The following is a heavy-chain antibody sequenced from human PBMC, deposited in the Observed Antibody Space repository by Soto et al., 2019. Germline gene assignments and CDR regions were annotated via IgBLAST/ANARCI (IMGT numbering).Heavy chain of an antibody. Sequence: PSETLSLTCAVSGVSISSGDYYWTWIRQPPGKGLEYIGYIYYNGNTYYNPSLKSRVTISLDTSKNHFPLSLRSVTAADTAVYYCARGVVGTTLHDAFDIWGQGTMVTVSS. CDR1: GVSISSGDYY. V-gene: IGHV4-30-4*01. CDR3: ARGVVGTTLHDAFDI. CDR2: IYYNGNT. D-gene: IGHD1-26*01. J-gene: IGHJ3*02.